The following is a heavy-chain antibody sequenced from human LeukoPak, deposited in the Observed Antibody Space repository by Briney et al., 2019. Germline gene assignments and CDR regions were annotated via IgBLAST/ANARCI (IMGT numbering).Heavy chain of an antibody. V-gene: IGHV1-46*01. CDR1: GYNFISYY. Sequence: ASVKVSCKASGYNFISYYMHWVRQAPGQGLEWMGIINPSGGSTSYAQKFQDRVTMTRDTSTSTVYMELSSLKSEDTAVYYCAREDVVLVDAVRYYYYGMDVWGQGTTVTVTS. CDR2: INPSGGST. CDR3: AREDVVLVDAVRYYYYGMDV. J-gene: IGHJ6*02. D-gene: IGHD2-8*01.